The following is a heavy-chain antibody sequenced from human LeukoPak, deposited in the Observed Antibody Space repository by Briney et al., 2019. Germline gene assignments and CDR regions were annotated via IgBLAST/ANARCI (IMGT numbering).Heavy chain of an antibody. CDR1: GFTFSNAW. D-gene: IGHD3-10*01. V-gene: IGHV3-15*01. CDR2: IKSKTDGGTT. Sequence: GGSLRLSCAASGFTFSNAWMSWVRQAPGKGLEWVGRIKSKTDGGTTDYAAPVKGRFTISRDDSKNTLYLQMNSLKTEDTAVYYCTAYGELPSGDAFDIWGQGTMVTVSS. J-gene: IGHJ3*02. CDR3: TAYGELPSGDAFDI.